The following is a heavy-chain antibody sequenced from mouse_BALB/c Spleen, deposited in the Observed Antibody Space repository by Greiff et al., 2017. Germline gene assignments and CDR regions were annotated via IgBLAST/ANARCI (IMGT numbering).Heavy chain of an antibody. CDR1: GYTFTSYW. CDR3: ARRLTGYAMDY. J-gene: IGHJ4*01. CDR2: INPSTGYT. D-gene: IGHD4-1*01. V-gene: IGHV1-7*01. Sequence: QVQLKQSGAELAKPGASVKMSCKASGYTFTSYWMHWVKQRPGQGLEWIGYINPSTGYTEYNQKFKDKATLTADKSSSTAYMQLSSLTSEDSAVYYCARRLTGYAMDYWGQGTSVTVSS.